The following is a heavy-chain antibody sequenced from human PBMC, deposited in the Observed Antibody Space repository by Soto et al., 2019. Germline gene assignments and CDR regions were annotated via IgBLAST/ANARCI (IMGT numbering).Heavy chain of an antibody. CDR3: ARVVPGAEAWFGP. Sequence: GGSVDVSCKTSRYTFSNYGITWVRQTPVQPLEWLGWISLYSDGTNYAQKFQGRVSMTTDTSTTTAYMELRSLRSDDTAVYYCARVVPGAEAWFGPWGQGALVTVSS. J-gene: IGHJ5*02. D-gene: IGHD2-2*01. V-gene: IGHV1-18*01. CDR1: RYTFSNYG. CDR2: ISLYSDGT.